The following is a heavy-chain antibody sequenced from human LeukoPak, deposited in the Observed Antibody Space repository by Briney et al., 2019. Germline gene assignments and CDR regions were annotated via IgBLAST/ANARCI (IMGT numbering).Heavy chain of an antibody. D-gene: IGHD3-22*01. J-gene: IGHJ3*02. Sequence: SETMSLTCSVSGVAISTTTYYWGWIRQSPGRGLEWIGSVYLSETYYYNPSLKSRVTMSVDASKNHFSLRLSSVTAADTAVYYCATRSGDSSGYAFDIWGQGTTVTVSS. CDR3: ATRSGDSSGYAFDI. CDR2: VYLSETY. V-gene: IGHV4-39*02. CDR1: GVAISTTTYY.